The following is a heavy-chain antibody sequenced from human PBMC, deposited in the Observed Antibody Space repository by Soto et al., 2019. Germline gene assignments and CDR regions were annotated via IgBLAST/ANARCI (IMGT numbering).Heavy chain of an antibody. J-gene: IGHJ5*02. V-gene: IGHV4-39*01. Sequence: SETLSLTCSVSGGSISSSSYYWGWIRQPPGKGLEWIGSIYYSGSTYYNPSLKSRVTISVDTSKNQFSLKLSSVTAADTAVYYCARHGASLLWFGELSGPWFDPWGQGTLVTVS. CDR1: GGSISSSSYY. CDR3: ARHGASLLWFGELSGPWFDP. CDR2: IYYSGST. D-gene: IGHD3-10*01.